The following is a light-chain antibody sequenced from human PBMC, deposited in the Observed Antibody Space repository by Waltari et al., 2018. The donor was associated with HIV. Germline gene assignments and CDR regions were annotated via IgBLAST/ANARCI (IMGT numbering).Light chain of an antibody. CDR1: SGDVGGYNY. V-gene: IGLV2-14*03. J-gene: IGLJ2*01. Sequence: QSALTQPASVSGSPGQSITISCTGTSGDVGGYNYVSWYQQHPGKVPQLIIYEASLRPAGVSDRFSGFKSGNTASRTISGLQAEDEADYHCSSDTGGSTHVVFGGGTRLTVL. CDR2: EAS. CDR3: SSDTGGSTHVV.